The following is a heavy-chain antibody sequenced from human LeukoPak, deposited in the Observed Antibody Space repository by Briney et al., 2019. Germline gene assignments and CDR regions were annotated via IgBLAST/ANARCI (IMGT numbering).Heavy chain of an antibody. CDR1: GYTFTSYG. D-gene: IGHD1-1*01. CDR3: ARDKQLDWAHYYYYYMDV. V-gene: IGHV1-18*01. Sequence: ASVKVSCKASGYTFTSYGISWVRQAPGQGLEWMGWISAYNGNTNYAQKLQGRVTVTTDTSTSTAYMDLSRLRSDDTAVYYCARDKQLDWAHYYYYYMDVWGKGTTVTVSS. CDR2: ISAYNGNT. J-gene: IGHJ6*03.